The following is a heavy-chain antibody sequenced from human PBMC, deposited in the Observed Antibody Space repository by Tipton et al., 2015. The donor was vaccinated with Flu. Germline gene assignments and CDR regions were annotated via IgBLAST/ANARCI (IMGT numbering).Heavy chain of an antibody. J-gene: IGHJ3*02. Sequence: TLSLTCTVSGGSISSHYWSWIRQPPGKGLEWIGYIYYSGSTSYNPSLKSRVTISVDTSKNQFSLKLSSVTAADTAVYYCAREWGDAFDIWGQGTMVTVSS. CDR1: GGSISSHY. CDR2: IYYSGST. V-gene: IGHV4-59*11. CDR3: AREWGDAFDI. D-gene: IGHD3-16*01.